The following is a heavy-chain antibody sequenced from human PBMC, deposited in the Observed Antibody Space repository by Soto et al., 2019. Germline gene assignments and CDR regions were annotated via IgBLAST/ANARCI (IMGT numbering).Heavy chain of an antibody. Sequence: QVQLVQSGAEGKKPGASVKVSCKASGYTFTSYGISWVRQAPGQGLEWMGWISAYNGNTNYGQKLQGGETMTTDTSTSTDYMGLRSLRSDDTAGYYCARERGYGDYDSGYWGQGTLVTVSS. V-gene: IGHV1-18*01. CDR1: GYTFTSYG. D-gene: IGHD4-17*01. J-gene: IGHJ4*02. CDR3: ARERGYGDYDSGY. CDR2: ISAYNGNT.